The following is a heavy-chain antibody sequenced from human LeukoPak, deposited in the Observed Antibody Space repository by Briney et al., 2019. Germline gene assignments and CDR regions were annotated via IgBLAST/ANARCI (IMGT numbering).Heavy chain of an antibody. V-gene: IGHV1-46*01. D-gene: IGHD5-24*01. CDR3: AKDGDVGMATREDW. CDR2: INPGSGGT. J-gene: IGHJ4*02. Sequence: ASVKVSCKASGYTFSSYYIHWVRQAPGQGLEWMGLINPGSGGTSYAQKFQGRVNLTRDTSTTSVYIELSSLTSEDTAMYFCAKDGDVGMATREDWWGQGTLVSVSS. CDR1: GYTFSSYY.